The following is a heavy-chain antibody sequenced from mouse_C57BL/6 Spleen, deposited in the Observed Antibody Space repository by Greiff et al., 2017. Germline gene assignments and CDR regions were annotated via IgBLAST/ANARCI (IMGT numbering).Heavy chain of an antibody. Sequence: VQLQQPGAELVMPGASVKLSCKASGYTFTSYWMHWVKQRPGQGLEWIGEIDPSDSYTNYNQKFKGKSTLTVDKSSSTAYMQTSSLTSEDSAVYYCARWGTTVVANFDVWGTGTTVTVSS. CDR1: GYTFTSYW. CDR3: ARWGTTVVANFDV. CDR2: IDPSDSYT. D-gene: IGHD1-1*01. J-gene: IGHJ1*03. V-gene: IGHV1-69*01.